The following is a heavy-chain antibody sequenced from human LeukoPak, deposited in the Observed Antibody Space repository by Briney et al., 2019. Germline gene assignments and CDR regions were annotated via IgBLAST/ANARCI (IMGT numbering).Heavy chain of an antibody. CDR3: ASPRGYSYGPNRALDY. J-gene: IGHJ4*02. CDR1: GGSISSSSYY. D-gene: IGHD5-18*01. CDR2: IHYSGST. Sequence: SETLSLTCTVSGGSISSSSYYWGWIRQPPGKGLEWIGSIHYSGSTYYNPSLKSRVTISVDTSKNQFSLKLSSVTAADTAVYYCASPRGYSYGPNRALDYWGQGTLVTVSS. V-gene: IGHV4-39*01.